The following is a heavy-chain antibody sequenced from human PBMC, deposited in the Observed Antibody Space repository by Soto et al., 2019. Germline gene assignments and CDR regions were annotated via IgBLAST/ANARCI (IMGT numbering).Heavy chain of an antibody. CDR2: IDPSDSYT. CDR1: GYSFTVYW. Sequence: EVQLVQSGAEVKKPGESLRISCKGSGYSFTVYWISWVRQMPGKGLEWMGRIDPSDSYTNYSPSFQGHVTILADKSISTAYLQWSILKASDNAMYYCARHEGGLKNWFDPWGQGTLVTVSS. D-gene: IGHD3-16*01. J-gene: IGHJ5*02. V-gene: IGHV5-10-1*01. CDR3: ARHEGGLKNWFDP.